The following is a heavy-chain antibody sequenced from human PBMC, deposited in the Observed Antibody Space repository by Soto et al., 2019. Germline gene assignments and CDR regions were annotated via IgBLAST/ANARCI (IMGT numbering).Heavy chain of an antibody. CDR1: GVSISSSSYY. V-gene: IGHV4-39*01. CDR3: ARLMRTDYYYYYGMDV. D-gene: IGHD3-16*01. J-gene: IGHJ6*02. Sequence: QLQLQESGPGLVKPSETLSLTCTVSGVSISSSSYYWGWIRQPPGKGLEWIGRIYYSGSTYYNPSLKSRVTISVDTSKNQFSLKLSSVTAADTAVYYCARLMRTDYYYYYGMDVWGQGTTVTVSS. CDR2: IYYSGST.